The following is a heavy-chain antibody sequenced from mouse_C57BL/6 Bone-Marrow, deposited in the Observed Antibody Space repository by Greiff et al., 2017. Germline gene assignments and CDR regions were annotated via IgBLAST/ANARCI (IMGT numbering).Heavy chain of an antibody. CDR3: TRDSGPAWFAY. D-gene: IGHD3-1*01. CDR2: ISSGGDYI. CDR1: GFTFSSYA. V-gene: IGHV5-9-1*02. J-gene: IGHJ3*01. Sequence: DVMLVESGEGLVKPGGSLKLSCAASGFTFSSYAMSWVRQTPEKRLEWVAYISSGGDYIYYADPLKGRFTISGDNARNTEYLQMSSLKSEDTAMYYCTRDSGPAWFAYWGQGTLVTVSA.